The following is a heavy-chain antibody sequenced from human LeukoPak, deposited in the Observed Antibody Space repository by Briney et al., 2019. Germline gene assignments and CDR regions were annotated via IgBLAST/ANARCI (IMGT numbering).Heavy chain of an antibody. Sequence: TETLSLTCTVSGGSIGTYYWSWIRQSPGKGLEWIGYIYVTGTRYNPYLQSRVTISVDRSRNQFFLKMSSVTAADTAVYYCARHIGGGIEDMDVWGKGTKVIVSS. CDR1: GGSIGTYY. V-gene: IGHV4-59*08. D-gene: IGHD3-16*02. J-gene: IGHJ6*03. CDR3: ARHIGGGIEDMDV. CDR2: IYVTGT.